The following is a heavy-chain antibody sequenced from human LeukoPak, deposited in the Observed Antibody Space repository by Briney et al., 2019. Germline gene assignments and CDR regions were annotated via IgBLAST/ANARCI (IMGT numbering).Heavy chain of an antibody. V-gene: IGHV1-69*13. CDR2: IIPIFGTA. D-gene: IGHD2-2*01. J-gene: IGHJ6*02. CDR1: GGTFSSYA. Sequence: SVKVSCKASGGTFSSYAISWVRQAPGQGLGWMGGIIPIFGTANYAQKFQGRVTITADESASTAYMELSSLRSEDTAVYYCARELGYCSSTSCCVYYYYYGMDVWGQGTTVTVSS. CDR3: ARELGYCSSTSCCVYYYYYGMDV.